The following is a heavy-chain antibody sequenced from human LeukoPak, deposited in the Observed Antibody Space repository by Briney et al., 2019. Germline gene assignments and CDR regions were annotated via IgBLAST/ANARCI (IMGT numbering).Heavy chain of an antibody. CDR3: ASKWVTYYYNSSAYHYPTDVFDI. V-gene: IGHV1-46*01. CDR2: INPSGGST. Sequence: ASVKVSCKASGYTFTGYYMHWVRQAPGQGLEWMGIINPSGGSTSYAQKFQGRVTMTRDTSISTAYMELSRLRSDDTAVYYCASKWVTYYYNSSAYHYPTDVFDIWGQGTMVTVSS. CDR1: GYTFTGYY. D-gene: IGHD3-22*01. J-gene: IGHJ3*02.